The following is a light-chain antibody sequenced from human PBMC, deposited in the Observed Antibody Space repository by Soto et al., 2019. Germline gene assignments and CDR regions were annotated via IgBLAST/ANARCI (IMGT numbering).Light chain of an antibody. J-gene: IGKJ5*01. CDR2: LGS. CDR3: MQALQTPIT. CDR1: QSLLHSNGYNY. Sequence: DIVMTQSPLSLHVTPGEPAYISCRSSQSLLHSNGYNYLDWYLQKPGQSPQLLIYLGSNRASGVPDRFSGSGSGTDFTLKISRVEAEDVGVYYCMQALQTPITFGQGTRLEIK. V-gene: IGKV2-28*01.